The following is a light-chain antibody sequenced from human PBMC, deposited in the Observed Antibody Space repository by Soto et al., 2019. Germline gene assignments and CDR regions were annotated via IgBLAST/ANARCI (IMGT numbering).Light chain of an antibody. V-gene: IGKV1-33*01. J-gene: IGKJ5*01. CDR2: DAS. CDR3: QQYDILPIT. Sequence: DIQMTQSPSSLFASVGARITITCQATQDINIYLNWYQQKPGTAPNLLIYDASNLEIGVPSRFSGSGSGTHFTFTISSLQTEDIGTYYCQQYDILPITFGRGTRLEIK. CDR1: QDINIY.